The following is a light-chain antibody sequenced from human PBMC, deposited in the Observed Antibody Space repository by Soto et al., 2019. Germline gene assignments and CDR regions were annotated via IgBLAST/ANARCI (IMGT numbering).Light chain of an antibody. CDR3: QSFDNSLSYV. Sequence: QSVLTQPPSVSGAPGQRVTISCTGSSSNLGADYDVHWYQHLPGTAPKLLIFGNTNRPSGVPDRFSGSKSGTSASLAITGLQAEDEADYSCQSFDNSLSYVFGTGTKVTVL. V-gene: IGLV1-40*01. CDR1: SSNLGADYD. CDR2: GNT. J-gene: IGLJ1*01.